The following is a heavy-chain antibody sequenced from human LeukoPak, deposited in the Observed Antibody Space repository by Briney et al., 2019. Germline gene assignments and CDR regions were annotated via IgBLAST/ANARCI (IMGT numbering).Heavy chain of an antibody. J-gene: IGHJ3*02. CDR1: GFTVSNNY. CDR2: IYPGDSDT. V-gene: IGHV5-51*01. CDR3: AGRAQQDAFDI. Sequence: PGGSLRLSCAASGFTVSNNYMSWVRQMPGKGLEWMGIIYPGDSDTRYSPSFQGQVTISADKSISTAYLQWSSLKASDTAMYYCAGRAQQDAFDIWGQGTMVTVSS.